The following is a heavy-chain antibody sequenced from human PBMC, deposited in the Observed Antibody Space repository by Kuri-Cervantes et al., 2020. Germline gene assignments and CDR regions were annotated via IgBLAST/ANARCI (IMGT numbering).Heavy chain of an antibody. CDR3: ARSSFEPWSGYFSFDYYYYMDV. D-gene: IGHD3-3*01. CDR2: INHSGST. CDR1: GGSFSGYY. J-gene: IGHJ6*03. Sequence: SETLSLTCTVSGGSFSGYYWSWIRQPPGKGLEWIGEINHSGSTNYNPSLKSRVTISVDTSKNQFSLKLSSVTAADTAVYYCARSSFEPWSGYFSFDYYYYMDVWGKGTTVTVSS. V-gene: IGHV4-34*01.